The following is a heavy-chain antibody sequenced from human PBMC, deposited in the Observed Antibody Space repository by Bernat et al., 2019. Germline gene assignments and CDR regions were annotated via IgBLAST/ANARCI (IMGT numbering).Heavy chain of an antibody. D-gene: IGHD3-16*01. CDR2: ISYDGSNK. V-gene: IGHV3-30*18. CDR3: ANQNYDYVWGSQPSRGGDY. Sequence: QVQLVESGGGVVQPGRSLRLSCAASGFTFSSYGMHWVRQAPGKGLEWVAVISYDGSNKYYADSVKGRFTISRDNSKNTLYLQMNSLRAEDTAVYYCANQNYDYVWGSQPSRGGDYWGQGTLVTVSS. J-gene: IGHJ4*02. CDR1: GFTFSSYG.